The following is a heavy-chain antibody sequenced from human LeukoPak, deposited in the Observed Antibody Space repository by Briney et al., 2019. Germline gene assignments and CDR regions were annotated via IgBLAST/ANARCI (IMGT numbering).Heavy chain of an antibody. Sequence: GGSLRLSCAASGFTFSSYTFHWVRQAPGKGLEWVAVQDGNNKYYTDSVKGRFTISRDNSKNTLYLQMNSLRAEDTAVYYCARDDRGYSGYHFDHWGQGTLVTVST. CDR3: ARDDRGYSGYHFDH. V-gene: IGHV3-30-3*01. D-gene: IGHD5-12*01. CDR1: GFTFSSYT. CDR2: QDGNNK. J-gene: IGHJ4*02.